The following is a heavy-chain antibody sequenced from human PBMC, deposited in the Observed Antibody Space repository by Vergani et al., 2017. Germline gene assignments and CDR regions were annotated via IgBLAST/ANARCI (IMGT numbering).Heavy chain of an antibody. J-gene: IGHJ4*02. D-gene: IGHD2-2*01. CDR3: AAVYCSSTSCYSFDY. CDR1: GYTFTSYG. V-gene: IGHV1-2*06. CDR2: INPNSGGT. Sequence: QVQLVQSGAEVKKPGASVKVSCKASGYTFTSYGISWVRQAPGQGLEWMGRINPNSGGTNYAQKFQGRVTMTRDTSISTAYMELSRLRSDDTAVYYCAAVYCSSTSCYSFDYWVQGTRVIVS.